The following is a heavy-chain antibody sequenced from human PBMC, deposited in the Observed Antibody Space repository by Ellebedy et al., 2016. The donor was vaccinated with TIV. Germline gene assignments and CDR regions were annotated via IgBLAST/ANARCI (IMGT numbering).Heavy chain of an antibody. Sequence: GESLKISCAASGFTFSNYWMSWVRQAPGKGLEWVANIKQDGSEKNYVDSVTGRFSISRDNAKNSMYLQMNSLRDEDTAVYYCARDQWLGRAYYFDYWGQGTLLTVSS. J-gene: IGHJ4*02. V-gene: IGHV3-7*01. CDR3: ARDQWLGRAYYFDY. CDR2: IKQDGSEK. D-gene: IGHD6-19*01. CDR1: GFTFSNYW.